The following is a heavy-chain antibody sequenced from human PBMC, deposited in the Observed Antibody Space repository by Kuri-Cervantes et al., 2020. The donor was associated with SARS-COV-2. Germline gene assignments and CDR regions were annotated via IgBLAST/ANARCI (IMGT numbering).Heavy chain of an antibody. CDR1: GFTFGDYA. Sequence: GGSLRLSCTAAGFTFGDYAMGWFRQAPGKGLEWVGFIRSKAYGGTKEYAASVKGRFTISRDDSKSIAYLQMNSLKTEDTAVYYCTRDRVMRIVVVTAEEEHYYYGMDVWGQGTTVTVSS. D-gene: IGHD2-21*02. J-gene: IGHJ6*02. CDR2: IRSKAYGGTK. V-gene: IGHV3-49*03. CDR3: TRDRVMRIVVVTAEEEHYYYGMDV.